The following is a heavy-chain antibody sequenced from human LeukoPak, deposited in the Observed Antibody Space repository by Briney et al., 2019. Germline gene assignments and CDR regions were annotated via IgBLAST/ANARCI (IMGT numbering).Heavy chain of an antibody. J-gene: IGHJ3*02. CDR3: ARYTLGYCSSTSCYADDAFDI. CDR2: INPNSGGT. Sequence: ASVKVSCKASGYTFTGYYMHWVRQAPGQGLEWMGWINPNSGGTNYAQKFQGRVTMTRDTSISTAYMELSRLRYDDTAVYYCARYTLGYCSSTSCYADDAFDIWGQGTMVTVSS. V-gene: IGHV1-2*02. CDR1: GYTFTGYY. D-gene: IGHD2-2*01.